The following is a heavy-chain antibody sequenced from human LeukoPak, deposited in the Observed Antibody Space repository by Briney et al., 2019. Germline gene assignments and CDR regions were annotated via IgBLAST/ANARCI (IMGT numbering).Heavy chain of an antibody. J-gene: IGHJ4*02. Sequence: GGSLRLSCAASGFSFSRYGMHWVRQAPGKGLEWVAYIQYDGSNEQYANSVKGRFSISRDSSKNTLYLQMNSLRAEDTAVYYCARAEGYGGELDSWGQGTLVTVSS. V-gene: IGHV3-30*02. CDR2: IQYDGSNE. D-gene: IGHD4-23*01. CDR1: GFSFSRYG. CDR3: ARAEGYGGELDS.